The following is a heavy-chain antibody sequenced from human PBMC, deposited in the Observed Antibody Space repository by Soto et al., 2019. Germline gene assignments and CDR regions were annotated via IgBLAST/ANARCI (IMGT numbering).Heavy chain of an antibody. CDR3: ARDYGGIGTTCDYLDV. CDR2: ISSPGSTI. Sequence: PGGSLRLSCAASGFTFSHYEMNWVRQAPGKGLEWVSYISSPGSTIYYADSVKGRLTVSRDNAKSSLFLQMNNLRSEDTAVYYCARDYGGIGTTCDYLDVWGRGTTVTVSS. J-gene: IGHJ6*03. V-gene: IGHV3-48*03. CDR1: GFTFSHYE. D-gene: IGHD2-2*01.